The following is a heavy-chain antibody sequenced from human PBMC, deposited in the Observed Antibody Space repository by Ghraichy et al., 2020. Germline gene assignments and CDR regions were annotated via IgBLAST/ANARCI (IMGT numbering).Heavy chain of an antibody. D-gene: IGHD2-2*01. CDR2: IGTAGDT. Sequence: GSLRLSCAASGFTFSTYDMHWVRQATGKGLEWVSAIGTAGDTFYAGSVKGRFTISRENGKSSLYLQMNSLRAGDTAVYYCAKEGGCSSTNCYDGMDVWGQGTTVTVSS. CDR1: GFTFSTYD. CDR3: AKEGGCSSTNCYDGMDV. J-gene: IGHJ6*02. V-gene: IGHV3-13*01.